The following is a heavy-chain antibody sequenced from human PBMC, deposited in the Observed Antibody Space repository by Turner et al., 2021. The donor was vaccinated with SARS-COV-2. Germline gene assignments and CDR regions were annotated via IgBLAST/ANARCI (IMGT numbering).Heavy chain of an antibody. V-gene: IGHV3-53*01. CDR3: ARGYSSGWYQSGAFDI. D-gene: IGHD6-19*01. Sequence: DVQLLESGGGVLRPGGSLTLSCSASGCTVTSNYMSWVGQGPGKGWGCLSVIYSGGSTYYADSVKGRFTISRDNSKNTLYLQMNSLRAEDTAVYYCARGYSSGWYQSGAFDIWGQGTMVTVSS. CDR2: IYSGGST. J-gene: IGHJ3*02. CDR1: GCTVTSNY.